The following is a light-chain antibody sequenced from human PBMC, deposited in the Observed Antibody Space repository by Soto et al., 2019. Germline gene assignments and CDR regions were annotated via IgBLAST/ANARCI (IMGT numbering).Light chain of an antibody. V-gene: IGLV1-47*01. CDR2: RNN. J-gene: IGLJ2*01. Sequence: QSVLTQPPSASGTPGQRVTISRSGSSSNIGRNYVYWYQQLPGTAPKLLIYRNNQRPSGVPDRFSGSKSGTSASLAISGLRSEDEADYYCAAWDDSLSAYVVFGGGTKLTVL. CDR3: AAWDDSLSAYVV. CDR1: SSNIGRNY.